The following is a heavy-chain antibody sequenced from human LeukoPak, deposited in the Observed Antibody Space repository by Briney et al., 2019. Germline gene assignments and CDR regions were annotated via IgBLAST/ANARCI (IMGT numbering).Heavy chain of an antibody. CDR2: ISYDGSNK. CDR1: GFTFSSYA. D-gene: IGHD5-24*01. Sequence: GGSLRLSCAASGFTFSSYAMHWVRQAPGKGLEWVAVISYDGSNKYYADSVKGRFTISRDNSKNTLYLQMNSLRAEDTAVYYCAREVRWLQLGYFDYWGQGTLVTVSS. CDR3: AREVRWLQLGYFDY. V-gene: IGHV3-30*04. J-gene: IGHJ4*02.